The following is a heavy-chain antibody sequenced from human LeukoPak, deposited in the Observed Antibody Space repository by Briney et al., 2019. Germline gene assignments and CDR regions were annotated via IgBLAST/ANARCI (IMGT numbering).Heavy chain of an antibody. Sequence: GGSLRLSCAASGFTFSNAWMNWVRQAPGKGLEWVGRIKSNSDGGTTDYAAPVKGRFTISRDDSKHTVYLQMDSLKIEDTAVYYCSTLLHWGQGALVTVSS. CDR2: IKSNSDGGTT. J-gene: IGHJ4*02. CDR1: GFTFSNAW. V-gene: IGHV3-15*01. CDR3: STLLH.